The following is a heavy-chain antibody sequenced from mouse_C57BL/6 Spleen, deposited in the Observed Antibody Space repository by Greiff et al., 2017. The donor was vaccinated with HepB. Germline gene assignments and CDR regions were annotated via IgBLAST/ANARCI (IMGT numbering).Heavy chain of an antibody. V-gene: IGHV3-6*01. D-gene: IGHD1-1*01. J-gene: IGHJ4*01. Sequence: EVKLLESGPGLVKPSQSLSLTCSVTGYSITSGYYWNWIRQFPGNKLEWMGYISYDGSNNYNPSLKNRISITRDTSKNQFFLKLNSVTTEDTATYYCARVDYEGGMDYWGQGTSVTVSS. CDR1: GYSITSGYY. CDR2: ISYDGSN. CDR3: ARVDYEGGMDY.